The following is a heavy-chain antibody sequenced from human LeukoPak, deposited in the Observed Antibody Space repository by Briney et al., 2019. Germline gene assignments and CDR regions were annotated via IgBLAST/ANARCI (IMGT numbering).Heavy chain of an antibody. Sequence: SETLSLTCTVSGGSFTTYYWSWIRQPAGRGLEWIGHIDSSGTTNYNPSLKGRVTMSTDPSKNQFSLKLSSVTAADTAVYYCARVDTATVFPYYWGQGTLVTVSS. J-gene: IGHJ4*02. CDR3: ARVDTATVFPYY. V-gene: IGHV4-4*07. CDR1: GGSFTTYY. D-gene: IGHD5-18*01. CDR2: IDSSGTT.